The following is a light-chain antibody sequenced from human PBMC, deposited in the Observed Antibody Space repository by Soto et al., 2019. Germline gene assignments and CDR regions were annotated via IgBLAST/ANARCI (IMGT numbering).Light chain of an antibody. J-gene: IGLJ3*02. V-gene: IGLV2-11*01. CDR1: SSDVGGYTY. Sequence: QSVLTQPRSVSGSPGQSVTISCTGTSSDVGGYTYVSWYQQYPGKAPQLMIFGVTRRPSGVPGRFSGSKSGNTASLTISGLQDDDEADYYCCSYAGSYTWVFGGGTKVTVL. CDR2: GVT. CDR3: CSYAGSYTWV.